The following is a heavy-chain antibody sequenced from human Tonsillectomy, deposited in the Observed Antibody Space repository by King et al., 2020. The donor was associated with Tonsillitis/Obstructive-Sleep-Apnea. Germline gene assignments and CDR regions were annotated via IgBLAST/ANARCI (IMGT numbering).Heavy chain of an antibody. CDR3: ARDTGDSSGYSPYYYYYGMDV. CDR2: IYYSGST. J-gene: IGHJ6*02. D-gene: IGHD3-22*01. V-gene: IGHV4-59*01. Sequence: QLQESGPGLVKPSETLSLTCTVSGGSISSYYWSWIRQPPGKGLEWIGYIYYSGSTNYNPSLKSRVTISVDTSKNQFSLKLSSVTAADTAVYYCARDTGDSSGYSPYYYYYGMDVWGQGTTVTVSS. CDR1: GGSISSYY.